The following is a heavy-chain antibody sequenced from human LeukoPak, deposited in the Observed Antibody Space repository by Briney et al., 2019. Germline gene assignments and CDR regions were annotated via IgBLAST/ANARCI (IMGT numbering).Heavy chain of an antibody. CDR3: AKDRANWAIDD. CDR2: IGGDGIA. J-gene: IGHJ4*02. Sequence: PGESLRLSCVASGFTFTDHPMNWVRQAPGKELEWISYIGGDGIAFYADSVKGRFTASKDDARKSMYLQMNSLRVEDTAVYYCAKDRANWAIDDWGQGTQVTVSS. D-gene: IGHD3-16*01. CDR1: GFTFTDHP. V-gene: IGHV3-69-1*01.